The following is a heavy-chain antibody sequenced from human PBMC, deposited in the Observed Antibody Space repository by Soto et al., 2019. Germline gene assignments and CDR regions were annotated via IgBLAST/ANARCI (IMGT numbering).Heavy chain of an antibody. CDR1: GFTFSSYG. V-gene: IGHV3-33*01. CDR3: ARDPIPKTMTTVTTDYYYYYGMDV. Sequence: QVQLVESGGGVVQPGRSLRHSCAASGFTFSSYGMHWVRQAPGKGLEWVAVIWYDGSNKYYADSVKGRFTISRDNSKNTLYLQMNSLRAEDTAVYYCARDPIPKTMTTVTTDYYYYYGMDVWGQGTTVTVSS. D-gene: IGHD4-17*01. J-gene: IGHJ6*02. CDR2: IWYDGSNK.